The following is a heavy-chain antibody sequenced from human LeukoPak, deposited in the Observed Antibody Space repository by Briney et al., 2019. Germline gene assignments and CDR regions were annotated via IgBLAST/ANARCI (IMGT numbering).Heavy chain of an antibody. V-gene: IGHV3-33*01. J-gene: IGHJ6*02. CDR1: GFTFSSYG. CDR3: ARGWAGSDYYYYGMDV. Sequence: GGSLRLSCAASGFTFSSYGMHWVRQAPGKGLEWVAVIWYDGSNKYYADSVKGRFTISRGNSKNTLYLQMNSLRAEDTAVYYCARGWAGSDYYYYGMDVWGQGTTVTVSS. CDR2: IWYDGSNK. D-gene: IGHD6-19*01.